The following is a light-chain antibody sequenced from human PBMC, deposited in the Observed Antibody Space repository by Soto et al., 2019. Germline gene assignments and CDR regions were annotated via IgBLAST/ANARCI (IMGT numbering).Light chain of an antibody. V-gene: IGKV1-33*01. CDR1: QDINKN. Sequence: DIQMTQSPSSLSASVVDRVTITCLSSQDINKNLIWYQQKPGKAPKLLIYNASDLETGVPSRFSGSGSGTGFTFTISSLQPEDFATYYCQQYESLPLTFGQGTRLEI. CDR2: NAS. CDR3: QQYESLPLT. J-gene: IGKJ5*01.